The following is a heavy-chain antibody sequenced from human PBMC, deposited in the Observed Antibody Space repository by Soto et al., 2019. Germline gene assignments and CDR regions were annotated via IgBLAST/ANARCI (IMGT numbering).Heavy chain of an antibody. V-gene: IGHV1-69*02. J-gene: IGHJ4*02. CDR1: GDTFSFYT. Sequence: QVQLVQSGAEVKKPGSSVKVSCKGSGDTFSFYTINWVRQAPGLGLEWVGRINPILSMSNYAQKFQGRVTMTADKSTNTAYMELRSLRSEDTAMYYCATSYGSGYRAFDYWGQGALVTVSS. D-gene: IGHD3-10*01. CDR2: INPILSMS. CDR3: ATSYGSGYRAFDY.